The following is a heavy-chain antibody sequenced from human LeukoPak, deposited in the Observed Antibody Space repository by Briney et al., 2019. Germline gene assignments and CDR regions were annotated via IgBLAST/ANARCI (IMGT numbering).Heavy chain of an antibody. Sequence: GGSLRLSCAASGLTFADYTMHWVRQAPGKGLEWVSLISRNGVATKYADSVRGRFTISRDNSKNTLYLQMNSLRPEDTAIYYCARDLGWFYFDQWGHGTLVTVPS. CDR2: ISRNGVAT. V-gene: IGHV3-43*01. CDR3: ARDLGWFYFDQ. CDR1: GLTFADYT. D-gene: IGHD3-3*01. J-gene: IGHJ4*01.